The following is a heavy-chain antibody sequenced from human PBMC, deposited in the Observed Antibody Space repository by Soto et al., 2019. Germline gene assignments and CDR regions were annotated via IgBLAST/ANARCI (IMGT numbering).Heavy chain of an antibody. Sequence: EVQLLESGGGLVQPGGSLRLSCAASGFTFNIYTMSWVRQAPGKGLEWVSGIGARGSDTYFPDSVKGRCTISRDNSMDMVYLQMNSLRAEDTAVYFCAKGGTYHIGDFDSWGQGTLVTVSS. V-gene: IGHV3-23*01. CDR3: AKGGTYHIGDFDS. D-gene: IGHD5-12*01. J-gene: IGHJ4*02. CDR1: GFTFNIYT. CDR2: IGARGSDT.